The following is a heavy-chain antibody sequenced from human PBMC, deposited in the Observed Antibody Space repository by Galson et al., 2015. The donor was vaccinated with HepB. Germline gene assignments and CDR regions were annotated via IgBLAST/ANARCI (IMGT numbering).Heavy chain of an antibody. V-gene: IGHV4-31*03. D-gene: IGHD4-17*01. CDR2: IYYSGST. J-gene: IGHJ3*02. Sequence: TLSLTCTVSGGSINSVGVYWSWIRQHPGKGLEWIGYIYYSGSTHYNPSLESRVIISLDMSKDQFSLKLNSVTAADTAVYYCARERGRHTDYDRWVYDGAFDIWGQGTLVTVSS. CDR3: ARERGRHTDYDRWVYDGAFDI. CDR1: GGSINSVGVY.